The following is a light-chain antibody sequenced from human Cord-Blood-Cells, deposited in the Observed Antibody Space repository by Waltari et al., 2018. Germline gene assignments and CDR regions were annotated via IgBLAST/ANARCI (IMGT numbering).Light chain of an antibody. CDR3: QQRSNWPLT. Sequence: EIVLTQPPATLSLSPGERAPLSCRASQSVSSYLAWYQQKPGQAPRLLIYDASNRATGIPARFSGSGSGTDFTLTISSLEPEDFAVYYCQQRSNWPLTFGGGTKVEIK. V-gene: IGKV3-11*01. CDR2: DAS. J-gene: IGKJ4*01. CDR1: QSVSSY.